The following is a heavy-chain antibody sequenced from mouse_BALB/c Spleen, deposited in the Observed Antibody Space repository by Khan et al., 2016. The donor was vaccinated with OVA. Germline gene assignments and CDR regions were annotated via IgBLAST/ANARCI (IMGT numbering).Heavy chain of an antibody. D-gene: IGHD1-2*01. J-gene: IGHJ2*01. CDR3: ARTARIKY. CDR2: ISYSGST. Sequence: VQLQESGPCLVKPSQSLSLTCTVTCYSITSGYGWNWIRQFPGNKLEWVGYISYSGSTNYNPSLKSRISLTRDTSKNQFFLQLNSVTTEYTATYSCARTARIKYWGQGTTLTVSS. V-gene: IGHV3-2*02. CDR1: CYSITSGYG.